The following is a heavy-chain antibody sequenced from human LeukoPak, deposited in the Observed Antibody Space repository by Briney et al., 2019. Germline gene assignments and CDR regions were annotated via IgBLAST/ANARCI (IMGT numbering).Heavy chain of an antibody. J-gene: IGHJ4*02. V-gene: IGHV4-39*02. D-gene: IGHD4/OR15-4a*01. CDR2: IYYSGST. CDR3: ARDRANSPYYFDY. CDR1: GGSISSSSYY. Sequence: PSETLSLTCTVSGGSISSSSYYWGWIRQPPGTGLEWIGSIYYSGSTYYNPSLKSRVTISVDTSKNQFSLKLSSVTAADTAVYFCARDRANSPYYFDYWGQGTLVTVSS.